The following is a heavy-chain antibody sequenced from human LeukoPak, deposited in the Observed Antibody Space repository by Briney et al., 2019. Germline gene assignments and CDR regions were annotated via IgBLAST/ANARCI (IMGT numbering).Heavy chain of an antibody. D-gene: IGHD4-17*01. CDR2: ITSGGAP. V-gene: IGHV3-23*01. CDR3: ARDPNGDYIGAFEF. CDR1: GFTFSAYA. J-gene: IGHJ3*01. Sequence: AGPLRLSCAASGFTFSAYAVMWVRQAPGQGLEWVSAITSGGAPRYADSVKGRFTISRDNSKNMLYLQMNSLRAGDTARYFCARDPNGDYIGAFEFWGQGTGVTVSS.